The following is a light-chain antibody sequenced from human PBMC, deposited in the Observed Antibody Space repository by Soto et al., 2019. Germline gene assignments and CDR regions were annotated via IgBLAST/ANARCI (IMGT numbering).Light chain of an antibody. CDR2: DVS. Sequence: QSVLTQPASVSGSPGQSITISCTGTSSDVGIYNYVSWYQQHPGKVPKLMIYDVSNRPSGVSNRFSGSKSGNTASLTISGLQAEDEADYYCSSYTSSTTLAFGTGTKVTAL. J-gene: IGLJ1*01. CDR3: SSYTSSTTLA. CDR1: SSDVGIYNY. V-gene: IGLV2-14*01.